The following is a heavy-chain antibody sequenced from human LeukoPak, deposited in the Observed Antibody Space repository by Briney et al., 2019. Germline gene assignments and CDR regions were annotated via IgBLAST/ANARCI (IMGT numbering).Heavy chain of an antibody. J-gene: IGHJ6*03. CDR1: GYTFTGYY. CDR3: ARDSGSNYVYYYYYMDV. Sequence: GASVKVSCKASGYTFTGYYMHWVRQAPGQGLEWMGWINPNSGGTNYAQKFQGRVTMTRDTSISTAYMELSRLRSDDTAVYYCARDSGSNYVYYYYYMDVWGKGTTVTVSS. D-gene: IGHD4-11*01. CDR2: INPNSGGT. V-gene: IGHV1-2*02.